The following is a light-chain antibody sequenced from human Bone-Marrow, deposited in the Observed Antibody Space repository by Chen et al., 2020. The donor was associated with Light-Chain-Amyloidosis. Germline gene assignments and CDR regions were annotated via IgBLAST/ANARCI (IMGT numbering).Light chain of an antibody. V-gene: IGLV2-14*01. Sequence: QSALTQPASVSGSPGQSITISCTGTSSDVGGYNYVSWYQQHPGQAPKLMIYDVSKRPSGVSNRFSGSKSGKTASLTISGLQAEDEADYYCSSYTSSSTYVFGTGTKVTVL. CDR1: SSDVGGYNY. J-gene: IGLJ1*01. CDR3: SSYTSSSTYV. CDR2: DVS.